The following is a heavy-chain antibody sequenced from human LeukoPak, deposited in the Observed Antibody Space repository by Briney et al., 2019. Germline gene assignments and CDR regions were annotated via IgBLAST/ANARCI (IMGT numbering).Heavy chain of an antibody. CDR1: GYTFTGYY. D-gene: IGHD1-26*01. V-gene: IGHV1-2*02. CDR2: INPNSGGT. Sequence: GASVKVSCKASGYTFTGYYMHWVRQAPGQGLEWMGWINPNSGGTNYAQKFQGRVTMTRDTSISTAYMELSRLRSDDTAVYYCARRGTYSGSYYGSGYDAFDIWGQGTMVTVSS. J-gene: IGHJ3*02. CDR3: ARRGTYSGSYYGSGYDAFDI.